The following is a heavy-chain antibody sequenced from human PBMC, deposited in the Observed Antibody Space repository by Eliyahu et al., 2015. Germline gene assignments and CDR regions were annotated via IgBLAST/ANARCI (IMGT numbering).Heavy chain of an antibody. CDR3: ARTSYCSGGRCFLHPFDN. D-gene: IGHD2-15*01. Sequence: QLQLQESGPGLVKPSETLSLTCTVSGGSXSSSSXYWGWIRQPPGKGLEWIGSIYYSGSTYYNPSLKSRVTISVDTSKNQSSLKLSSVTAADAAVYYCARTSYCSGGRCFLHPFDNWGQGTLVTVSS. J-gene: IGHJ4*02. CDR2: IYYSGST. V-gene: IGHV4-39*07. CDR1: GGSXSSSSXY.